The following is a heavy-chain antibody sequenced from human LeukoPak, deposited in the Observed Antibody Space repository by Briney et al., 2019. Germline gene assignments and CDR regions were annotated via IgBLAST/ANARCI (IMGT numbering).Heavy chain of an antibody. CDR1: GYSFTSYW. CDR3: ASSRIAAAGTFDY. J-gene: IGHJ4*02. V-gene: IGHV5-10-1*01. Sequence: GESLRITCKGSGYSFTSYWISWVRQIPGKGLEWMGRIEPRDPYTNYSPSLQAHVTISADKSISTAYLQWSSLKASDTAMYYCASSRIAAAGTFDYWGQGTLVTVSS. CDR2: IEPRDPYT. D-gene: IGHD6-13*01.